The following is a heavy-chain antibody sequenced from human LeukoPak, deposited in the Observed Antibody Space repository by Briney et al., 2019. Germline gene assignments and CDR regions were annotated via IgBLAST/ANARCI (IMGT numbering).Heavy chain of an antibody. CDR1: GFAFSTYA. Sequence: GGSPRLSCAASGFAFSTYAMSWVRQAPGKGLEWVSGISGSGDHTYYADSVKGRFTISRDNSKNTLYVRMNSLRAEDTAVYYCAKGSGLLLADYFDYWGQGTLVTVSS. V-gene: IGHV3-23*01. CDR3: AKGSGLLLADYFDY. CDR2: ISGSGDHT. J-gene: IGHJ4*02. D-gene: IGHD2/OR15-2a*01.